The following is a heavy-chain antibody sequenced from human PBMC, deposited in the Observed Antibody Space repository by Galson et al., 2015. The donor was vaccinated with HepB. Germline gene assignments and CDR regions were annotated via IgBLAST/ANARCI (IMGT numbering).Heavy chain of an antibody. V-gene: IGHV3-7*03. J-gene: IGHJ6*02. CDR1: GFTFSSYW. CDR3: ARVLPRIAARPVFWQENYYYYYGMDV. Sequence: SLRLSCAASGFTFSSYWMSWVRQAPGKGLEWVANIKQDGSEKFYVDSVKGRFTISRDNAKNSLYLQMNSLRAEDTAVYYCARVLPRIAARPVFWQENYYYYYGMDVWGQGTTVTVSS. CDR2: IKQDGSEK. D-gene: IGHD6-6*01.